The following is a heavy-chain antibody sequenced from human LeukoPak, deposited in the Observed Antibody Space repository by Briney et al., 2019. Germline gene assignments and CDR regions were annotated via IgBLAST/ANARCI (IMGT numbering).Heavy chain of an antibody. V-gene: IGHV3-66*01. CDR2: IYSGGST. Sequence: GGSLRLSCAASEFSVGSNYMTWVRQAPGKGLEWVSLIYSGGSTYYADSVKGRFTISRDNSKNTLYLQMNSLRAEDTALYYCARVKYSGSYPHDYWGQGTLVTVSS. J-gene: IGHJ4*02. CDR1: EFSVGSNY. D-gene: IGHD1-26*01. CDR3: ARVKYSGSYPHDY.